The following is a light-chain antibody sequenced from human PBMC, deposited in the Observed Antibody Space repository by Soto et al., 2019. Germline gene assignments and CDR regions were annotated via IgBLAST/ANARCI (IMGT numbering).Light chain of an antibody. Sequence: EIVMTQSPATLSMSPGERATLSCRASQSVSSNLAWYQQKPGQAPRLLIYGASTRATGIPARFSGSGSGTDFTLTISSLQSEDFAVYYCQQYNNWLYTFGQGTKLEIK. V-gene: IGKV3-15*01. CDR2: GAS. J-gene: IGKJ2*01. CDR3: QQYNNWLYT. CDR1: QSVSSN.